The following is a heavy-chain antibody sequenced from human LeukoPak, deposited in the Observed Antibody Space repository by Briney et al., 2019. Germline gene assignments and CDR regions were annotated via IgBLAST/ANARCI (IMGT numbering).Heavy chain of an antibody. V-gene: IGHV3-21*01. J-gene: IGHJ4*02. CDR3: ARGVSSNWNYLYFDH. D-gene: IGHD1-7*01. CDR2: ISSSSSYI. Sequence: PGGSLRLSCAASGFTFSSYSMNWVRQAPGKGLEWVSSISSSSSYIYYADSVKGRFTISRDNAKNSLYLQMNSLRAEDTAVYYCARGVSSNWNYLYFDHWGQGTLVTVSS. CDR1: GFTFSSYS.